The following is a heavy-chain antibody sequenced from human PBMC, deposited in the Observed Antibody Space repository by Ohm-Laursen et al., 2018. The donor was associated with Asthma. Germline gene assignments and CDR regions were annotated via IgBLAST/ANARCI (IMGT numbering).Heavy chain of an antibody. Sequence: VTLSLTCAVSGASITRNFWVWIRQSPGKGLEWIGSMYYIGSPKYNPSLESRVTMSVDTSKNQFSLRLSSLTAADTAVYYCARDTVNAFENWGQGLMVTVSS. CDR3: ARDTVNAFEN. CDR1: GASITRNF. D-gene: IGHD4-17*01. J-gene: IGHJ3*02. CDR2: MYYIGSP. V-gene: IGHV4-59*01.